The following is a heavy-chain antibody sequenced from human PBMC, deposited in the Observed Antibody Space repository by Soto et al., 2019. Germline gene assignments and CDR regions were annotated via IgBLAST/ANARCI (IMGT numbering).Heavy chain of an antibody. CDR2: VYWHDDK. CDR1: GFSLTNTGVT. V-gene: IGHV2-5*01. D-gene: IGHD3-9*01. Sequence: QITLKESGPSLVKPTQTLTLTCTFSGFSLTNTGVTVGWIRQPPGKALEWLALVYWHDDKRYNPSLRNRLTIAKDTSKNRVVLTLANVGPVDTATYDCAHSHFEILTGPFDSWGRGTLVTVSS. CDR3: AHSHFEILTGPFDS. J-gene: IGHJ5*01.